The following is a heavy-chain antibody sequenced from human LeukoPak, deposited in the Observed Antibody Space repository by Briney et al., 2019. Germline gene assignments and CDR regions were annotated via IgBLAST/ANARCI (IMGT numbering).Heavy chain of an antibody. Sequence: GGSLRLSCAASGFTFSSYWMSWVRQAPGKGLEWVANIKQDGIDQFYVDSVKGRFTISRDNAKNSLYLQMNSLRVEDTAVYYCAREAEHLFTLPDYWGQGTLVAVSS. CDR2: IKQDGIDQ. J-gene: IGHJ4*02. D-gene: IGHD3-16*01. CDR1: GFTFSSYW. CDR3: AREAEHLFTLPDY. V-gene: IGHV3-7*01.